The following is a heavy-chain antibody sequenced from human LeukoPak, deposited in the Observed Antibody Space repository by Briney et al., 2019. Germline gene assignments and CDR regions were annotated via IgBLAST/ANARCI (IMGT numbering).Heavy chain of an antibody. J-gene: IGHJ5*02. CDR1: GGSFSGYY. CDR3: ARDEGFYGSGSFLYGFDP. Sequence: PSETLSLTCAVYGGSFSGYYWSWIRQPPGKGLEWIGEINHSGSTNYNPSLKSRVTMSVDTSKNQFSLKLSSVTAADTAVYYCARDEGFYGSGSFLYGFDPWGQGTLVTVSS. V-gene: IGHV4-34*01. CDR2: INHSGST. D-gene: IGHD3-10*01.